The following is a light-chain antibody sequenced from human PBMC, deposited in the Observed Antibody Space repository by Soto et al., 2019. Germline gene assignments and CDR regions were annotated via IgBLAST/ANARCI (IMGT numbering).Light chain of an antibody. V-gene: IGKV3-11*01. J-gene: IGKJ1*01. CDR3: YQRTNSPPWT. CDR2: GVS. CDR1: QNISTY. Sequence: EIVLTQSPATLSLSPGEGASLSCRASQNISTYLAWHQQRPGQVPRLLIYGVSKRTPAIPPRFSGSGSGTDFTLSVSGLETEDFATYYLYQRTNSPPWTFGQGTSVELK.